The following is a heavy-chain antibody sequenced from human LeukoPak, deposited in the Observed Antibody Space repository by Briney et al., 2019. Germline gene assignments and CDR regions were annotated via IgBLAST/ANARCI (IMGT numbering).Heavy chain of an antibody. V-gene: IGHV3-48*01. D-gene: IGHD2-15*01. CDR2: ITGSGTTI. CDR1: GFIFSDYS. J-gene: IGHJ4*02. Sequence: GGSLRLSCAASGFIFSDYSMNWVRQAPGQGLEWLSYITGSGTTIYYADSVKGRFTISRDNSKNTLYLQMNSLRAEDTAVYYCARGYCIGGSCFVFDCWGQGTLVAVSS. CDR3: ARGYCIGGSCFVFDC.